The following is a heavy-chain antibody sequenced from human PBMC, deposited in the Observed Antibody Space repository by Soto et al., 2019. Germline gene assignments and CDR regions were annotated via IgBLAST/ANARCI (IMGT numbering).Heavy chain of an antibody. CDR2: MNPNSGGT. D-gene: IGHD6-13*01. J-gene: IGHJ4*02. CDR1: GYTFSGYF. Sequence: QVQLVQSGADVKKPGASVKVSCKTSGYTFSGYFMRWLRQAPGQGLEWMGWMNPNSGGTDYAQNFQGRVSMTWDTSISTAYMEFSRLRYDDTAIYYCARGYYSSSWRVFDYWGQGTLVTVSS. CDR3: ARGYYSSSWRVFDY. V-gene: IGHV1-2*02.